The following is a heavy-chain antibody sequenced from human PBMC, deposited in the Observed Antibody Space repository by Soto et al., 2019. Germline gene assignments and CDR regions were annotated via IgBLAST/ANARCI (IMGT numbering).Heavy chain of an antibody. D-gene: IGHD2-8*01. J-gene: IGHJ4*02. CDR3: ARDRKYSKYCANDCGHYFEY. V-gene: IGHV1-18*04. CDR1: GYSLTGYG. Sequence: SVKVSWTAPGYSLTGYGISLVRQAPGQGLEWMGWISAYNGDTEYAQKFQGRVTVTTDTATTTAYMELTSLRSDETAVYFCARDRKYSKYCANDCGHYFEYWGQGTLVTVSS. CDR2: ISAYNGDT.